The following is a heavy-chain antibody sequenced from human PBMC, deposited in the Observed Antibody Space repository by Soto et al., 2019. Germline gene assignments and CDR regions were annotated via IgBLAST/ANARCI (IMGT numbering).Heavy chain of an antibody. CDR1: GGSFSGYY. J-gene: IGHJ6*02. CDR3: ARKHRVWYYGMDV. Sequence: SETLSLTCAVYGGSFSGYYWSWIRQPPGKGLEWIGEINHSGSTNYNPSLKSRVTISVDTSKNQFSLKLSSVTAADTAVYYCARKHRVWYYGMDVWGQGTTVTVSS. V-gene: IGHV4-34*01. CDR2: INHSGST. D-gene: IGHD6-13*01.